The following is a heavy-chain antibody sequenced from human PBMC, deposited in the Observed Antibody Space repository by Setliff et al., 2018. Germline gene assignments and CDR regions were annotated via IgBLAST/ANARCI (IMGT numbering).Heavy chain of an antibody. Sequence: ASVKVSCKTSGYTFISYGLSWVRQAPGQGLEWMGYISAYNGHTNYAEKVQGRIAMTTDTSTNTAYMELRNLRSDDTAVYYCARTSGFLYMDVWGKGTPVTVSS. CDR2: ISAYNGHT. D-gene: IGHD3-3*01. CDR1: GYTFISYG. V-gene: IGHV1-18*01. CDR3: ARTSGFLYMDV. J-gene: IGHJ6*03.